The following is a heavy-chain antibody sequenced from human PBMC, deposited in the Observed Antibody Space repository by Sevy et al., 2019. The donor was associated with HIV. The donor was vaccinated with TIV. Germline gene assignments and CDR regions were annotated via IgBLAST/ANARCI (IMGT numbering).Heavy chain of an antibody. CDR1: GFTFSSYW. Sequence: GGSLRLSCAASGFTFSSYWMSWVRQAPGKGLEWVANIKQDGSEKYYVGSVKGRFTISRDNDKNSLYMQMNSLRAEDTAVYYCARDGVRWKHFDNWGQGPLVTVSS. J-gene: IGHJ4*02. D-gene: IGHD4-17*01. CDR3: ARDGVRWKHFDN. CDR2: IKQDGSEK. V-gene: IGHV3-7*03.